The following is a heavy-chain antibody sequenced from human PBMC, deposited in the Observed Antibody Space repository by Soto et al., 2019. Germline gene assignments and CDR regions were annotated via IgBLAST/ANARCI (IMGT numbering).Heavy chain of an antibody. CDR3: ARGIAMDAFEI. CDR2: IYSAGST. D-gene: IGHD6-13*01. Sequence: EVQLVESGGGLVQPGGSLRLSCAASGFTVISNYMSWVRQAPGKGLEWVSVIYSAGSTYYADSVKGRFTISRDNSKNTLYLQRNSLRAEDTAVYYCARGIAMDAFEIWGQGTMVTVSS. V-gene: IGHV3-66*01. J-gene: IGHJ3*02. CDR1: GFTVISNY.